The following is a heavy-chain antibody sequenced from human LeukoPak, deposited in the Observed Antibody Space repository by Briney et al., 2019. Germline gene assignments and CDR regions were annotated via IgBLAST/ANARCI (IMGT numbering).Heavy chain of an antibody. J-gene: IGHJ5*02. D-gene: IGHD1-26*01. CDR2: INPSGSSA. CDR1: GYSFTSYY. V-gene: IGHV1-46*01. Sequence: ASVKVSCKASGYSFTSYYMHWVRQAPGQGLEWMGFINPSGSSAAYAQKFQGRLTMTRDMFTSTDYMELTSLTSDDTAVYYCARVWESAFGNWFDPWGQGTLVTVSS. CDR3: ARVWESAFGNWFDP.